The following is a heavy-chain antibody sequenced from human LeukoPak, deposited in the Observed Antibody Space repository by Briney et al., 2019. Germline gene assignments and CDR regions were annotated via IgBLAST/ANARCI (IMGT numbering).Heavy chain of an antibody. D-gene: IGHD3-10*01. V-gene: IGHV4-34*01. CDR2: INHSGST. J-gene: IGHJ3*02. Sequence: SETLSLTCAVYGGSFSGYYWSWIRQPPGKGLEWIGEINHSGSTNYNPSLRSRVTISVDTSKNQFSLKLSSVTAADTAVYYCARLPNYYGSGLGRAFDIWGQGTMVTVSS. CDR1: GGSFSGYY. CDR3: ARLPNYYGSGLGRAFDI.